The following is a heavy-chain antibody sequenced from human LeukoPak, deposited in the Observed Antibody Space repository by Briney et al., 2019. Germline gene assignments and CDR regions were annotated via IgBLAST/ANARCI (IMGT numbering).Heavy chain of an antibody. D-gene: IGHD2-15*01. V-gene: IGHV4-34*01. Sequence: SETLSLTRAVYGGSFRGYYWSWICEPPGKRLEWIGEINHGVNTNYDPSLKSRVTISVDSSKNQFSLKLSSVTAAYAAVYYCARGRRYCSGGSCYSYYYYGMDVWGQGTTVTVSS. CDR1: GGSFRGYY. J-gene: IGHJ6*02. CDR3: ARGRRYCSGGSCYSYYYYGMDV. CDR2: INHGVNT.